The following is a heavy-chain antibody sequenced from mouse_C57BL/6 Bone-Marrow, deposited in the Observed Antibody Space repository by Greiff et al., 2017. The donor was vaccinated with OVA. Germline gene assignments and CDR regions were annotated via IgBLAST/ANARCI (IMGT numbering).Heavy chain of an antibody. Sequence: EVMLVESGGGLVQPGGSLKLSCAASGFTFSDYGMAWVRQAPRKGPEWVAFISNLAYSIYYADTVTGRFTISRENAKNTLYLEMSSLRSEDTAMYYCARHDYDAWFAYWGQGTLVTVSA. J-gene: IGHJ3*01. D-gene: IGHD2-4*01. CDR3: ARHDYDAWFAY. CDR2: ISNLAYSI. V-gene: IGHV5-15*01. CDR1: GFTFSDYG.